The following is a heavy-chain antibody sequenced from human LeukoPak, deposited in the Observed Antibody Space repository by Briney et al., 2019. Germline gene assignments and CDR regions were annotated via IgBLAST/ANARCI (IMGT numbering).Heavy chain of an antibody. V-gene: IGHV3-15*07. D-gene: IGHD6-19*01. J-gene: IGHJ4*02. CDR2: IKSKTDGGTT. CDR3: TTDGSSGWYRMFDY. Sequence: GGPLRLSGAASGFTFGNAWMNWVGQAPGKGLEWVGRIKSKTDGGTTDYAAPVKGRFTISRDDSKNTLYLQMNSLKTEDTAVYYCTTDGSSGWYRMFDYWGQGTLVTVSS. CDR1: GFTFGNAW.